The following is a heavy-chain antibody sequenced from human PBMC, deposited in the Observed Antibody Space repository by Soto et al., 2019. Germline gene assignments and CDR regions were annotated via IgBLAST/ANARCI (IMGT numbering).Heavy chain of an antibody. CDR1: GGSFSGYY. D-gene: IGHD4-17*01. V-gene: IGHV4-34*01. J-gene: IGHJ4*02. CDR2: INHSGST. CDR3: ARDTTVTTNYFDY. Sequence: SETLSLTCAVYGGSFSGYYWSWIRQPPGKGLEWIGEINHSGSTNYNPSLKSRVTISVDTSKNQFSLKLSSVTAADTAVYYCARDTTVTTNYFDYWGQGTLVTVSS.